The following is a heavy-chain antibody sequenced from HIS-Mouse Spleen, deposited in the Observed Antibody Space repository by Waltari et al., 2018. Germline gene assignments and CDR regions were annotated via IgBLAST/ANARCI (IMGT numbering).Heavy chain of an antibody. CDR2: IYYSGST. V-gene: IGHV4-39*07. J-gene: IGHJ2*01. CDR1: GCSIRSSSYY. Sequence: QLQLQESGPGLVKPSETLYLTCTVSGCSIRSSSYYWGWIRQPPGKGLEWIGSIYYSGSTYYNPSLKSRVTISVDTSKNQFSLKLSSVTAADTAVYYCAREIPYSSSWYDWYFDLWGRGTLVTVSS. CDR3: AREIPYSSSWYDWYFDL. D-gene: IGHD6-13*01.